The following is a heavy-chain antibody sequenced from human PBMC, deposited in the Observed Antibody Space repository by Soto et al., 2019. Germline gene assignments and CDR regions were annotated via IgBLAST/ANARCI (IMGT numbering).Heavy chain of an antibody. J-gene: IGHJ4*02. CDR1: GGSISSSNW. D-gene: IGHD3-22*01. V-gene: IGHV4-4*02. Sequence: SETLSLTCAVSGGSISSSNWWSWVRQPPGKGLEWIGEIYHSGSTNYNPSLKSRVTISVDKSKNQFSLKLSSVTAADTAVYYCARFAPGTSSGYSYYFDYWGQGTLVTVSS. CDR3: ARFAPGTSSGYSYYFDY. CDR2: IYHSGST.